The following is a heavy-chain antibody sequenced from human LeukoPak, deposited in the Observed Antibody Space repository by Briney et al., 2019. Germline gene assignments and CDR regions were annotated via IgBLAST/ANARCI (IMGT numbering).Heavy chain of an antibody. V-gene: IGHV1-18*01. CDR3: ARFTSLDVYAFDI. J-gene: IGHJ3*02. Sequence: ASVKVPCKASGYTFNSYGISWVRRAPGQGLEWMGWISAYNANTNYAQKLQGRVTMTTDTSTSTAHMELRSLRSDDTAVYYCARFTSLDVYAFDIWGQGTMVTVSS. D-gene: IGHD1-1*01. CDR1: GYTFNSYG. CDR2: ISAYNANT.